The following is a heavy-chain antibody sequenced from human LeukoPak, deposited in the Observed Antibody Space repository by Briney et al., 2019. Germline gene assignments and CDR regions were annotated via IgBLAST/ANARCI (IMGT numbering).Heavy chain of an antibody. CDR3: TRDKGGSYSDY. D-gene: IGHD2-15*01. J-gene: IGHJ4*02. CDR1: GYTFTTYY. V-gene: IGHV1-46*01. Sequence: RASVKVSCKASGYTFTTYYIHWVRQAPGQGLEWVGIINPNGGSTNYAQELQGRVTMTRDTSTSTVYMELSSLGSEDTAVYYCTRDKGGSYSDYWGQGTLVTVSS. CDR2: INPNGGST.